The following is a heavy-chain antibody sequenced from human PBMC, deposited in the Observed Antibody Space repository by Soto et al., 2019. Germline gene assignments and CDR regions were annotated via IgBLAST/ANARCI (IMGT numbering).Heavy chain of an antibody. CDR2: IFYRGST. Sequence: QVHLQESGPGLVQPSETLSLTCSVSGVYVSSGSHYWSWIRQPPGKGLEWIGQIFYRGSTNYNPYHKIRFAMSVATSKNQFSMELSSMTAADIAVYFCARDFCGGDCSDDYYYSAMDVWGHGTTVTVSS. D-gene: IGHD2-21*02. J-gene: IGHJ6*02. CDR3: ARDFCGGDCSDDYYYSAMDV. CDR1: GVYVSSGSHY. V-gene: IGHV4-61*01.